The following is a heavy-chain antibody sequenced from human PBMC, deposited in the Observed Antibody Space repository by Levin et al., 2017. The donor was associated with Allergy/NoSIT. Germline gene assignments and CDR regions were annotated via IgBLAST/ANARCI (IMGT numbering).Heavy chain of an antibody. J-gene: IGHJ4*02. CDR1: GYTFTGYH. D-gene: IGHD3-22*01. V-gene: IGHV1-2*02. CDR2: FNPNSGGA. CDR3: VRVYYYDGSGYYSEDS. Sequence: GASVKVSCKASGYTFTGYHIHWVRQAPGQGLEWMGWFNPNSGGADYAQKFQDRVTMTRDTSFSTAYMELSRLRSDDTAVYYCVRVYYYDGSGYYSEDSWGQGTLVTVSS.